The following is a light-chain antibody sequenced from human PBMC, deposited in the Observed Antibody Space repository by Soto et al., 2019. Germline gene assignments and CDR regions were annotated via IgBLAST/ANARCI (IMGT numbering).Light chain of an antibody. CDR3: HQYISYPKT. CDR1: QSISSY. J-gene: IGKJ1*01. V-gene: IGKV1-5*03. CDR2: KAS. Sequence: DIQMTQSPSSLSASVGDRVTITCRASQSISSYLNWYQQKPGKAPKLLIYKASTLERGVPSRFSGSGSGTEFTLTIGSLQPDDFATYYCHQYISYPKTFGQGTKVDIK.